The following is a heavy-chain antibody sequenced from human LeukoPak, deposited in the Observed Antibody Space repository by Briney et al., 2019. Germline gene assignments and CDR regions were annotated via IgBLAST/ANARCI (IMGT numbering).Heavy chain of an antibody. J-gene: IGHJ4*02. CDR3: ATRHHSRTYMVPLDS. CDR2: THRSGDT. Sequence: SETLSLTCAVYGVSISSDNWWTWVRQPPGKELEWIGETHRSGDTKYNPSLNGRVTISMDNSKNQLTLNLISVTAADTAIYFCATRHHSRTYMVPLDSWGQGTLVTVSS. CDR1: GVSISSDNW. V-gene: IGHV4/OR15-8*02. D-gene: IGHD3-10*01.